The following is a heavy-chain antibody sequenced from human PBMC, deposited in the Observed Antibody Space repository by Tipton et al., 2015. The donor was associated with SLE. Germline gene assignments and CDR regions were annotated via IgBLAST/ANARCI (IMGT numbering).Heavy chain of an antibody. J-gene: IGHJ3*02. Sequence: SLRLSCAASGFTFSSYGMHWVRQAPGTGLEWVAFIRYDGSNKYYADSVKGRFTISRDNAKNSLYLQMNSLRAEDTAVYYCARDGQQLTQAAFDIWGQGTMVNVPS. CDR1: GFTFSSYG. V-gene: IGHV3-30*02. CDR3: ARDGQQLTQAAFDI. CDR2: IRYDGSNK. D-gene: IGHD6-13*01.